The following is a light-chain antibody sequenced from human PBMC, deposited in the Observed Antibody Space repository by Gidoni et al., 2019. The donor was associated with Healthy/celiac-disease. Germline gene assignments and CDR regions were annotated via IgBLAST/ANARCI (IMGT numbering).Light chain of an antibody. CDR2: KAS. J-gene: IGKJ3*01. V-gene: IGKV1-5*03. CDR3: QQYNSYLFT. CDR1: QSSSSR. Sequence: DIQMTQSPSTLSASVGDRVTITCRASQSSSSRLAWYQQKPGKAPKLLIYKASSLESGVPSRFSGSGSGTEFTLTISRLQPDDFATYYCQQYNSYLFTFGPXTKVDIK.